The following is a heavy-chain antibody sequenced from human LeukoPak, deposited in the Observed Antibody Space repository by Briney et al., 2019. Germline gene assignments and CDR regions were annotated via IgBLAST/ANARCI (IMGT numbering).Heavy chain of an antibody. V-gene: IGHV3-23*01. CDR3: AKDPGSYYNEYFHH. J-gene: IGHJ1*01. D-gene: IGHD3-10*01. CDR2: ISGSGGST. Sequence: GGSLRLSCAASGFTFSSSAMSWVRQAPGKGLEWVSAISGSGGSTYYADSVKGRFTISRDNSKNTMYLQMRSLRAEDKAVYYCAKDPGSYYNEYFHHWGQGTLVTVSS. CDR1: GFTFSSSA.